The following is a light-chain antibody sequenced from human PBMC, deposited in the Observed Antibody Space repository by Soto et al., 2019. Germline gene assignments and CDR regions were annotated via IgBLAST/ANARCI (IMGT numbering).Light chain of an antibody. CDR3: QQYNKWPYT. CDR1: QHVSSN. V-gene: IGKV3-15*01. CDR2: RAS. J-gene: IGKJ2*01. Sequence: EIVMTQSPATRSVSPGGSATLSCRASQHVSSNLAWYRQKPGQAPTLVIYRASTRATGIPATFSGSGSGTECTLTISSLQSEDFAVYYCQQYNKWPYTFGQGTKLEI.